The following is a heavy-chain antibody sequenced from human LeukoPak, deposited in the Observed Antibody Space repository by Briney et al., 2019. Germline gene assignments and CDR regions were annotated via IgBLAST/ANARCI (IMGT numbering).Heavy chain of an antibody. CDR2: ISYDGSDK. CDR3: AKDNGWQTQLGGYYYYYGMDV. D-gene: IGHD6-6*01. CDR1: GFTFSSYD. Sequence: GGSLRLSCAASGFTFSSYDMYWVRQAPGKGLEWVAIISYDGSDKYYADTVKGRFTTSRDNSKNTSFLQMDSLRPEDTAVYYCAKDNGWQTQLGGYYYYYGMDVWGQGTTVTVSS. V-gene: IGHV3-30*18. J-gene: IGHJ6*02.